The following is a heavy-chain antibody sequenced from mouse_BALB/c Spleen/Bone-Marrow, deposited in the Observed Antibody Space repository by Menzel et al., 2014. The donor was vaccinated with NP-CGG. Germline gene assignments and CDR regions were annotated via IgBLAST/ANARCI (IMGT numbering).Heavy chain of an antibody. CDR2: TSDGGSYT. D-gene: IGHD4-1*01. Sequence: EVQRVESGGGLVKPGGSLKLSCAASGFTFSDYYMYWVRRTPEKRLEWVATTSDGGSYTYYPDSVKGRFTISRDNAKNNLYLQMSSLKSEDTAMYYCANWAYWGQGTLVTVSA. CDR3: ANWAY. CDR1: GFTFSDYY. J-gene: IGHJ3*01. V-gene: IGHV5-4*02.